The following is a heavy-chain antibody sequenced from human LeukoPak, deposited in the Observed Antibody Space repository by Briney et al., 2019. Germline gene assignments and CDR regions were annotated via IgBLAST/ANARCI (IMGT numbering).Heavy chain of an antibody. CDR1: GFTFSSYG. CDR3: AKDRLPDCGGDCPLDY. D-gene: IGHD2-21*01. Sequence: GGSLRLSCAASGFTFSSYGMHWVRQAPGKGLEWVAFIRYDGSNKYYADSVKGRFTISRDNSKNTLYLQMNSLRAEDTAVYYCAKDRLPDCGGDCPLDYWGQGTLVTVSS. V-gene: IGHV3-30*02. CDR2: IRYDGSNK. J-gene: IGHJ4*02.